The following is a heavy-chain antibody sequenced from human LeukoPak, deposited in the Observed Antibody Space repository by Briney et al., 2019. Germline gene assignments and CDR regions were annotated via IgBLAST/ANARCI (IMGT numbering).Heavy chain of an antibody. J-gene: IGHJ3*02. D-gene: IGHD6-19*01. V-gene: IGHV4-30-2*01. CDR1: GGSISSGGYS. Sequence: SQTLSLTCAVSGGSISSGGYSWSWIRQPPGKGLEWIGYIYHSGSTYYNPSLKSRVTISVDRSKNQFSLKLSSVTAADTAVYYCARDIDLGSVAGASDAFDIWGQGTMVTVSS. CDR2: IYHSGST. CDR3: ARDIDLGSVAGASDAFDI.